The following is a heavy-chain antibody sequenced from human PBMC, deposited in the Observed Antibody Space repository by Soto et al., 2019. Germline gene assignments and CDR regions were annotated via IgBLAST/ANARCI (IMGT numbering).Heavy chain of an antibody. D-gene: IGHD1-26*01. CDR3: AKYYMNAPRAFDF. CDR2: ISWNSGSI. V-gene: IGHV3-9*01. J-gene: IGHJ3*01. Sequence: EVQLVESGGGLVQPGRSLRLSCAASGFTFDAYAMHWVRQAPGQGLEWVSGISWNSGSIGYADSVKGRFTISRDNAKNSLYLEMNSLRAEDTAFYYCAKYYMNAPRAFDFWGRGSMVTVCS. CDR1: GFTFDAYA.